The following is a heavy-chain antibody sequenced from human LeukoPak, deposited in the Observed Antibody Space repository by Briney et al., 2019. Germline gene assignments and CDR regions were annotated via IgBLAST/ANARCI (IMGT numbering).Heavy chain of an antibody. V-gene: IGHV3-74*01. CDR2: INSDGSST. CDR1: GFTFSSYW. J-gene: IGHJ4*02. D-gene: IGHD6-19*01. CDR3: ASLGYSSGWYYSYYFDY. Sequence: GGSLRLSCAASGFTFSSYWMHWVRQAPRKGLVWVSRINSDGSSTSYADSVKGRFTISRDNAKNTLYLQMNSLRAEDTAVYYCASLGYSSGWYYSYYFDYWGQGTLVTVSS.